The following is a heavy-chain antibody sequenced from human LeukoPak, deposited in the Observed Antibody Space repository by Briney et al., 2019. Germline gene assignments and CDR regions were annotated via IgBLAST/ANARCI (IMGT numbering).Heavy chain of an antibody. CDR2: IVVGSGNT. D-gene: IGHD4-17*01. Sequence: ASVKVSCKASGFTFSNSAMQWVRQARGQRPEWMGWIVVGSGNTNYAQKFQERVTITRDMSTSTAYMELSSLRSEDTAVYYCAAATFNGDYSYWGQGTLVAVSS. CDR1: GFTFSNSA. CDR3: AAATFNGDYSY. J-gene: IGHJ4*02. V-gene: IGHV1-58*02.